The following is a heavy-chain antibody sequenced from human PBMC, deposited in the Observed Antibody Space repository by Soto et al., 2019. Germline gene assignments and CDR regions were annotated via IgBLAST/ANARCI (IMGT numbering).Heavy chain of an antibody. CDR2: VSGYNGDT. Sequence: QVQLVQSGAEVKKPGASVNVSCKASGYTFSNYGITWVRQAPGQGLEWMGWVSGYNGDTNYAQRLQGRVTMTTDTSTSTAYMESRSLSSDDTAVYYCATGRLTIFGVVGWFDPWGQGTLVTVSS. J-gene: IGHJ5*02. CDR1: GYTFSNYG. CDR3: ATGRLTIFGVVGWFDP. V-gene: IGHV1-18*04. D-gene: IGHD3-3*01.